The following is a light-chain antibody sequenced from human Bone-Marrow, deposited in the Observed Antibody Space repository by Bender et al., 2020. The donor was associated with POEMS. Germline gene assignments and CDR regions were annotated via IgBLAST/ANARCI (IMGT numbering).Light chain of an antibody. CDR1: SSNIGAHA. CDR2: SSH. Sequence: QSVLTQPPSASGTPGQRVTISCSGGSSNIGAHAVNWYQHLPGTAPKLLIYSSHRRPSEVPDRFSGSRSGTSASLAISGLRSEDEADYYCQSADSSGSWVFGGGTKLTVL. V-gene: IGLV1-44*01. J-gene: IGLJ3*02. CDR3: QSADSSGSWV.